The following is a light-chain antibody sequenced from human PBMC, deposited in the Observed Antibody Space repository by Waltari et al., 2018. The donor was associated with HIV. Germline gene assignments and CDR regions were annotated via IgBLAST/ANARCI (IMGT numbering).Light chain of an antibody. CDR1: SSDVGGYDH. CDR2: EVY. J-gene: IGLJ2*01. CDR3: SSYTSSNTLV. Sequence: QSALTQTASVSGSPGQSITISCTGTSSDVGGYDHVSWYQQHPGKAPKLLIYEVYNRPSGISHRFSGSKSGNTASLTISGLQAEDEADYFCSSYTSSNTLVFGGGTKVTVL. V-gene: IGLV2-14*01.